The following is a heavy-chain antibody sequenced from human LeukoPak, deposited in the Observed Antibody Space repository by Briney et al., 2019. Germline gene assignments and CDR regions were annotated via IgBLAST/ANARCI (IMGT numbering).Heavy chain of an antibody. CDR2: IKQDGSEK. CDR3: AELGITMIGGV. J-gene: IGHJ6*04. Sequence: GGSLRLSCAASGFTFNTYWMTWVRQAPGKGLEWVANIKQDGSEKFYVDSVKGRFTISRDNAKNSLYLQMNSLRAEDTAVYYCAELGITMIGGVWGKGTTVTISS. V-gene: IGHV3-7*01. CDR1: GFTFNTYW. D-gene: IGHD3-10*02.